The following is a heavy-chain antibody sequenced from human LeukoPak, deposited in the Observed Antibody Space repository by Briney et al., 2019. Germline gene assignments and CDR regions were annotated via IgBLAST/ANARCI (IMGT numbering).Heavy chain of an antibody. CDR2: IYYSGST. J-gene: IGHJ4*02. D-gene: IGHD3-3*01. CDR3: AGSPLGVVITPYYFDY. Sequence: PSETLSLTCTVSGGSISSSSYYWGWIRQPPGKGLEWIGSIYYSGSTYYNPSLKSRVTISVDTSKNQFSLKLSSVTAADTAVYYCAGSPLGVVITPYYFDYWGQGTLVTVSS. V-gene: IGHV4-39*07. CDR1: GGSISSSSYY.